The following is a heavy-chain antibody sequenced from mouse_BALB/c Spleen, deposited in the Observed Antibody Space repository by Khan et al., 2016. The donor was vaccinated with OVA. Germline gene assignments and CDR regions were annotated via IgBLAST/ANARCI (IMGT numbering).Heavy chain of an antibody. J-gene: IGHJ2*01. CDR3: TRDRIYY. V-gene: IGHV1-7*01. CDR1: GYTFTTYW. CDR2: INPTSGYT. Sequence: QIQLVQSGAELAKPGASVKMSCKASGYTFTTYWMHWVKQRPGQGLEWIGYINPTSGYTDYNEKFKDRATLSADKSSSTAYMQLSSLTSEDSAVYYCTRDRIYYWGQGNTLTASS.